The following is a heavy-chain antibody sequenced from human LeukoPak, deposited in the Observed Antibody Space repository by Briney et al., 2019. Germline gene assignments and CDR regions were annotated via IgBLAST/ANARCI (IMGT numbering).Heavy chain of an antibody. V-gene: IGHV1-24*01. J-gene: IGHJ4*02. CDR3: ATIMAAAGTFDY. CDR2: FDPEDGET. D-gene: IGHD6-13*01. Sequence: ASVKVSCKVSGYTLTELSMHWVRQAPGKGLEWMGGFDPEDGETIYAQKFQGRVTMTEDTSTDTAYMELSSLRSEDTAVYYCATIMAAAGTFDYWGQGTLVTVSS. CDR1: GYTLTELS.